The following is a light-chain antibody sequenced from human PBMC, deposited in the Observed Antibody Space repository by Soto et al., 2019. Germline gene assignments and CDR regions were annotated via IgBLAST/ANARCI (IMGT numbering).Light chain of an antibody. CDR3: QQRSKWPLT. Sequence: EIVLTQSPATLSLYPGERAILSCRASQSVGSNLAWYQQKPGQAPRLLIYDASKRATGIPARFSGSGSGTDFTLTVSSLESEDFAVYYCQQRSKWPLTFGGGTKVEIK. CDR1: QSVGSN. V-gene: IGKV3-11*01. J-gene: IGKJ4*01. CDR2: DAS.